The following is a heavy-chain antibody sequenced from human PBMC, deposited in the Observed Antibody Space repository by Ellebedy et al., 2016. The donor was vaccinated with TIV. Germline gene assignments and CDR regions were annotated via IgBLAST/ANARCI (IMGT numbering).Heavy chain of an antibody. Sequence: MPSETLSLTCTVSGGSIRSYYWNWIRQPPGKGLEWIGHVYHSGSTNYNPSLKSRLTISVDTSKNQFSLKVSSVTAADTAVYYCARGSTYYYGSGTYSNWFDPWGQGTLVTVSS. V-gene: IGHV4-59*01. J-gene: IGHJ5*02. CDR3: ARGSTYYYGSGTYSNWFDP. CDR1: GGSIRSYY. D-gene: IGHD3-10*01. CDR2: VYHSGST.